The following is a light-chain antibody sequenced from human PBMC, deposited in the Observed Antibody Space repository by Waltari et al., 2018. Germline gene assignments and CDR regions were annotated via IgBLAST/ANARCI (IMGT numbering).Light chain of an antibody. CDR2: KAS. Sequence: DIQMTQSPSTLSVSVGDRVTITCRASHSIITWLAWYQQKPGKAPKVLIYKASKLQSGVPSRFSGSGSGTEFTLTISSLQPDDFGTYYCQQYNSFPTFGQGTKVEIK. CDR1: HSIITW. CDR3: QQYNSFPT. J-gene: IGKJ1*01. V-gene: IGKV1-5*03.